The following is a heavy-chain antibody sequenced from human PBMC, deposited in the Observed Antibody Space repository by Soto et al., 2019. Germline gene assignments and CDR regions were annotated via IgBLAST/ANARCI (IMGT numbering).Heavy chain of an antibody. D-gene: IGHD3-10*01. CDR3: ARSGEGHFDY. Sequence: EVQLVESGGGLVQPGGSLRLTCAASGFPFSIYSMNWVRQAPGKGLEWSSYITSDTNTIKYADSVKGRFTISRDNAKNLVYLQMNGLRDEDTAVYFCARSGEGHFDYWGQGTVVTVSS. V-gene: IGHV3-48*02. J-gene: IGHJ4*02. CDR2: ITSDTNTI. CDR1: GFPFSIYS.